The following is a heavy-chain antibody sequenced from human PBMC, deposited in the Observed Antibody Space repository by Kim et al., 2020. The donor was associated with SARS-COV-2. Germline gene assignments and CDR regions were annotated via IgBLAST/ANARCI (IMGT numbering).Heavy chain of an antibody. CDR3: ARDFSRTYYYGSGSYPLVVFEI. V-gene: IGHV1-3*01. CDR2: INAGNGNT. J-gene: IGHJ3*02. Sequence: ASVKVSCKASGYTFTSYAMHWVRQAPGQRLEWMGWINAGNGNTKYSQKFQGRVTITRDTSASTAYMELSSLRSEDTAVYYCARDFSRTYYYGSGSYPLVVFEIWGQGTMVTVSS. D-gene: IGHD3-10*01. CDR1: GYTFTSYA.